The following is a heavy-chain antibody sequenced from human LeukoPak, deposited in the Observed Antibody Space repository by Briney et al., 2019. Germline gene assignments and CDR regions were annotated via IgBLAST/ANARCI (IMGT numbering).Heavy chain of an antibody. V-gene: IGHV4-59*01. CDR1: GGSISSYY. Sequence: PSETLSLTCTVSGGSISSYYWSWIRQPPGKGLEWIGYIYYSGSTNYNPSLKSRVTISVDTSKNQFSLKLSSVTAADTAVYYCAREGVATMAAWFDPWGQGTLVTVSS. CDR2: IYYSGST. CDR3: AREGVATMAAWFDP. D-gene: IGHD5-12*01. J-gene: IGHJ5*02.